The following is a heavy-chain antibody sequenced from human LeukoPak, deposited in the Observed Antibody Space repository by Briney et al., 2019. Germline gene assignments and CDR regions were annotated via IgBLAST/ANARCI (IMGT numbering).Heavy chain of an antibody. CDR2: IYHNGNT. CDR1: GYSISSGYY. V-gene: IGHV4-38-2*01. J-gene: IGHJ4*02. Sequence: SSETLSLTCAVSGYSISSGYYWGWIRQPPGKGLEGIGSIYHNGNTYYNPSLKSRVNISVDTSKNQFSLKLSSVTAADTAVYYCARLSITMILVVITEYYFDYWGQGTLVTVSS. CDR3: ARLSITMILVVITEYYFDY. D-gene: IGHD3-22*01.